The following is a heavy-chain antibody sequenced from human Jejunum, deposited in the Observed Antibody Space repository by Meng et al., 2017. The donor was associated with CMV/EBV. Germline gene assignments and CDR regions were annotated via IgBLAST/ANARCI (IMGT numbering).Heavy chain of an antibody. Sequence: CAASGFTFSSYGMNWVRQAPGKGLEWVSYISDDSGTIYYADSVKGRFTISRDNAKSSLYLQMNTLRAGDAAVYYCARGKDWTYFDYWGQGTLVTVSS. CDR2: ISDDSGTI. V-gene: IGHV3-48*04. CDR3: ARGKDWTYFDY. J-gene: IGHJ4*02. CDR1: GFTFSSYG. D-gene: IGHD3/OR15-3a*01.